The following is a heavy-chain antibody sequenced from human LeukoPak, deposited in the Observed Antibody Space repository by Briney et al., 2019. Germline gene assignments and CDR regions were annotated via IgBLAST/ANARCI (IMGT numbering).Heavy chain of an antibody. D-gene: IGHD2-15*01. Sequence: GGSLRLSCAASGFTFSDYYMSWIRQAPGKGLEWASYISSSSSYTNYADSVKGRFTISRDNAKNSLYLQMNSLRAEDTAVYYCARDSGGCSGGSCTPTHYGLDVWGQGTTVTVSS. J-gene: IGHJ6*02. CDR1: GFTFSDYY. CDR3: ARDSGGCSGGSCTPTHYGLDV. CDR2: ISSSSSYT. V-gene: IGHV3-11*05.